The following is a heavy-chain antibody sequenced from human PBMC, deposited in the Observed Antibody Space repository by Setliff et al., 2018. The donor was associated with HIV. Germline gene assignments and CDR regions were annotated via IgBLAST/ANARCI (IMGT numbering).Heavy chain of an antibody. J-gene: IGHJ4*02. CDR1: GYTFTSYD. V-gene: IGHV1-18*01. Sequence: ASVKVSCKASGYTFTSYDINWVRQAPGQGLEWMGWISAHSGYAKSAQKFQGRVTMDTDTSTNTAYMELKSLRSDDTAVYYCARDPQDTRGWYIYYFDYWGQGTLVTVSS. CDR2: ISAHSGYA. CDR3: ARDPQDTRGWYIYYFDY. D-gene: IGHD6-19*01.